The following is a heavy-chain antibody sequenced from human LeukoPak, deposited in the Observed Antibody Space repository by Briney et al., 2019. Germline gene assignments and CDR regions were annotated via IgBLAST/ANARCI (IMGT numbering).Heavy chain of an antibody. CDR1: GYTFTGYY. CDR3: ARGYYDSSGYNYFDY. J-gene: IGHJ4*02. V-gene: IGHV1-2*02. D-gene: IGHD3-22*01. Sequence: GASVKVSCKASGYTFTGYYMHWVRQAPGQGLEWMGWINPNSGGTNYAQKFQGRVTMTRDTSISTAYMELSSLRSEDTAVYYCARGYYDSSGYNYFDYWGQGTLVTVSS. CDR2: INPNSGGT.